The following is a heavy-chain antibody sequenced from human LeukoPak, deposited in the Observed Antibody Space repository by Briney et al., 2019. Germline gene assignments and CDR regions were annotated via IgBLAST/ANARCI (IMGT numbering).Heavy chain of an antibody. CDR1: GYTFTSYY. J-gene: IGHJ4*02. Sequence: GASVKVSCKASGYTFTSYYMHWVRQAPGQGLEWMGIINPSGGSTSYAQKLQGRVTMTTDTSTSTAYMELRSLRSDDTAVYYCAREFFGGSYGDYWGQGTLVTVSS. CDR2: INPSGGST. V-gene: IGHV1-46*01. CDR3: AREFFGGSYGDY. D-gene: IGHD1-26*01.